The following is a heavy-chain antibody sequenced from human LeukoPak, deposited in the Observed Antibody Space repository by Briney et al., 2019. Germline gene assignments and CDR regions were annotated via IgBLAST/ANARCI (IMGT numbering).Heavy chain of an antibody. J-gene: IGHJ4*02. V-gene: IGHV1-18*01. CDR2: ISAYNGNT. CDR1: GYTFTSYG. D-gene: IGHD4-17*01. CDR3: AREYSDYWDYGDYETPLGY. Sequence: ASVKVSCKASGYTFTSYGISWVRQAPGQGLEWMGWISAYNGNTNYAQKLQGRVTMTTDTSTSTAYMELRSLRSDDTAVYYCAREYSDYWDYGDYETPLGYWGQGTLVTVSS.